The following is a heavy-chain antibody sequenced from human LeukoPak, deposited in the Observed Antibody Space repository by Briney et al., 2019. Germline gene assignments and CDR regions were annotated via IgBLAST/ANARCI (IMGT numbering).Heavy chain of an antibody. CDR3: AEYYYDSSGYSAWAFDI. J-gene: IGHJ3*02. Sequence: SVKVSCKASGGTFSSYAISWVRQAPGQGFEWMGGIIPIFGTANYAQKFQGRVTITADESTSTAYMELSSLRSEDTAVYYCAEYYYDSSGYSAWAFDIWGQGTMVTVSS. CDR1: GGTFSSYA. D-gene: IGHD3-22*01. CDR2: IIPIFGTA. V-gene: IGHV1-69*13.